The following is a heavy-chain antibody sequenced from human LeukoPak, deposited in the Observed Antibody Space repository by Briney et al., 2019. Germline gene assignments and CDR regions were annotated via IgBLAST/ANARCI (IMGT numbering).Heavy chain of an antibody. CDR1: GGSISSYY. V-gene: IGHV4-59*01. Sequence: PSETLSLTCTVSGGSISSYYRSWIRQPPGKGLEWIGYIYYSGSTNYNPSLKSRVTISVDTSKNQFSLKLSSVTAADTAVYYCARAKTIFGVVNWFDPWGQGTLVTVSS. CDR2: IYYSGST. D-gene: IGHD3-3*01. CDR3: ARAKTIFGVVNWFDP. J-gene: IGHJ5*02.